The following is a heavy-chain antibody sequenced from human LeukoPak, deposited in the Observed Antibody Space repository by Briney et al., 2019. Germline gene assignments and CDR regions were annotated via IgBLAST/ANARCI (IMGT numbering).Heavy chain of an antibody. J-gene: IGHJ4*02. CDR3: AKGDSGHDSIFHPPGAFDS. CDR2: TNWDGTNT. Sequence: GGSLRLSCVASGFTFDDYAMHWVRQAPGKGLEWVCLTNWDGTNTLCAGSVKGRFTISRDNNKSSLFLQMNSLKPEDTALYYCAKGDSGHDSIFHPPGAFDSWGQGTLVTVSS. V-gene: IGHV3-43D*03. CDR1: GFTFDDYA. D-gene: IGHD3-22*01.